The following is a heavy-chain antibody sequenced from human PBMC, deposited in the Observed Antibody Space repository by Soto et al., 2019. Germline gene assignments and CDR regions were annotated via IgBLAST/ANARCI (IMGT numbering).Heavy chain of an antibody. J-gene: IGHJ6*02. CDR3: ARVCGSTSCRPYYSYYYGMDV. D-gene: IGHD2-2*01. Sequence: GGSLRLSCAASGFTFSSYAMHWVRQAPGKGLEWVAVISYDGSNKYYADSVKGRFTIARDNSKNTLYLQMNSLRAEHTTMYYCARVCGSTSCRPYYSYYYGMDVWGQGTMVTVSS. CDR1: GFTFSSYA. V-gene: IGHV3-30-3*01. CDR2: ISYDGSNK.